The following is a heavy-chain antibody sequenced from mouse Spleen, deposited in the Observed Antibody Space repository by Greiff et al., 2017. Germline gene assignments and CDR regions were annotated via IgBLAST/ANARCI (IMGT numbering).Heavy chain of an antibody. CDR2: INPYNGGT. J-gene: IGHJ3*01. V-gene: IGHV1-19*01. Sequence: EVQLQQSGPVLVKPGASVKMSCKASGYTFTDYYMNWVKQSHGKSLEWIGVINPYNGGTSYNQKFKGKATLTVDKSSSTAYMELNSLTSEDSAVYYCARRGSAWFAYWGQGTLVTVSA. CDR3: ARRGSAWFAY. CDR1: GYTFTDYY.